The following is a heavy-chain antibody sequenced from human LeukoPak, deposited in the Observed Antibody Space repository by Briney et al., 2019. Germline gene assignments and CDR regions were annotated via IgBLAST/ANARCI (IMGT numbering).Heavy chain of an antibody. CDR3: ARDRGGYYATFDP. J-gene: IGHJ5*02. Sequence: GGSLRLSCAASGFTFSNSAMSWVRQAPGKGLEWVSALTGSGGGTYYADSVKGRFTISRDNSKNTLYLQMNSLRAEDTAVYYCARDRGGYYATFDPWGQGTLVTVSS. D-gene: IGHD2-2*01. CDR1: GFTFSNSA. CDR2: LTGSGGGT. V-gene: IGHV3-23*01.